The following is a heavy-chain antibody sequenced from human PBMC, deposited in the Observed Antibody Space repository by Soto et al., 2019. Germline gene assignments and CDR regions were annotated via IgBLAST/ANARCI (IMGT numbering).Heavy chain of an antibody. Sequence: GGSLRLSCAASGFTFDDYAMHWVRQAPGKGLEWVSGISWNSGSIGYADSVKGRFTISRDNAKNSLYLQMNSLRAEDTALYYCAKSHNWNLPGGAFDIWGQGTMVTVSS. CDR1: GFTFDDYA. CDR3: AKSHNWNLPGGAFDI. CDR2: ISWNSGSI. J-gene: IGHJ3*02. V-gene: IGHV3-9*01. D-gene: IGHD1-1*01.